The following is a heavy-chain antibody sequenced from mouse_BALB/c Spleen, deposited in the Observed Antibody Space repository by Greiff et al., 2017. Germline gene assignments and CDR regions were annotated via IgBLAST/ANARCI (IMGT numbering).Heavy chain of an antibody. D-gene: IGHD1-1*02. CDR1: GYTFTDYN. Sequence: EVKLVESGPELVKPGASVKISCKASGYTFTDYNMHWVKQSHGKSLEWIGYIYPYNGGTGYNQKFKSKATLTVDNSSSTAYMELRSLTSEDSAVYYCVVGAMDYWGQGTSVTVSS. CDR3: VVGAMDY. J-gene: IGHJ4*01. V-gene: IGHV1S29*02. CDR2: IYPYNGGT.